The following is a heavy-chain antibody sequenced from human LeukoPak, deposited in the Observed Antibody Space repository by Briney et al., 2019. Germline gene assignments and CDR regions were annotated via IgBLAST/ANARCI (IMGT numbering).Heavy chain of an antibody. V-gene: IGHV3-30*02. Sequence: GGSLRLSCAASGFTFSSYEMNWVRQTPGKGLEWVAFIRYDGTNKYYADSVKGRFTISRDNSKNTLYLQMNSLRAEDTAVYYCARGTITMVRGVIRGNPGYMDVWGKGTTVTISS. CDR1: GFTFSSYE. J-gene: IGHJ6*03. D-gene: IGHD3-10*01. CDR3: ARGTITMVRGVIRGNPGYMDV. CDR2: IRYDGTNK.